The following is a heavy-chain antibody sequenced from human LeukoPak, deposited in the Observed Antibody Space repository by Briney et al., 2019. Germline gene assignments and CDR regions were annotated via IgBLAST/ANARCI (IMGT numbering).Heavy chain of an antibody. CDR3: AKVLSKIYIYGPFDY. CDR1: GFTFRDYA. CDR2: FTAGGNST. J-gene: IGHJ4*02. V-gene: IGHV3-23*01. D-gene: IGHD5-18*01. Sequence: PGGSLRLSRAASGFTFRDYAMTWVRQAPGKGPEWVSTFTAGGNSTYYADSVKGRLIITRDNSKNTLYLQMNSLRAEDTAVYYCAKVLSKIYIYGPFDYWGQGSLVTVSS.